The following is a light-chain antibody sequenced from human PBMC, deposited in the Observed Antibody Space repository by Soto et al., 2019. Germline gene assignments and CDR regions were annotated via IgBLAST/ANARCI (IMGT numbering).Light chain of an antibody. CDR1: QAISNS. Sequence: DIQMTQNPSSLAASMGGRVAVTCRASQAISNSLAWYQQKPGKPPQLLIYAASTLQSGVPSRFSGSGSGTDFTLTMRGLQPEDLATYYCQSYNTARPTFGQGTRLEIK. V-gene: IGKV1-27*01. CDR2: AAS. J-gene: IGKJ5*01. CDR3: QSYNTARPT.